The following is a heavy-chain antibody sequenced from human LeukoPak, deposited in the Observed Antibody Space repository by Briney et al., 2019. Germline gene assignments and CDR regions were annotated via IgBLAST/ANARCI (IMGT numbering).Heavy chain of an antibody. CDR2: IKQDGSDK. CDR3: ARLTRKTGLDY. V-gene: IGHV3-7*01. J-gene: IGHJ4*02. CDR1: GFPFSSYW. Sequence: GGSLRLSCAASGFPFSSYWMGWVRQAPGKGLEWVANIKQDGSDKYYVDSVKGRFSISRDNAKNSLYLQLNSLRADDTAVYYCARLTRKTGLDYWGQGTLVTVIS. D-gene: IGHD3-9*01.